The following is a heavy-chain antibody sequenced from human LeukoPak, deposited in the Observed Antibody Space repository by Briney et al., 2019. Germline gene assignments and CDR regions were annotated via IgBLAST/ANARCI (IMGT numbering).Heavy chain of an antibody. J-gene: IGHJ4*02. CDR3: ATVGTYDSSGYYHDY. CDR1: GYTLTELS. CDR2: FDPEDGET. Sequence: ASVKVSCMVSGYTLTELSMHWVRQAPGKGLEWMGGFDPEDGETIYAQKFQGRVTMTEDTSTDTAYMELSSLRSEDTAVYYCATVGTYDSSGYYHDYWGQGTLVTVSS. D-gene: IGHD3-22*01. V-gene: IGHV1-24*01.